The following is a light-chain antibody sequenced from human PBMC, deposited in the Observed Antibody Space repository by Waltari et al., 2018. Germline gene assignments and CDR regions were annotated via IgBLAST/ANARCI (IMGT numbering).Light chain of an antibody. CDR1: KLGNKY. CDR3: QAWDSNTVV. V-gene: IGLV3-1*01. J-gene: IGLJ2*01. Sequence: SYELTQPPSVSVSPGQTASITCSGDKLGNKYTSWYHQRPGQSPVLVIYQSTKRPSGIPVRFSGSNSGNTATLTISETQPLDEADYYCQAWDSNTVVFGGGSKLTVL. CDR2: QST.